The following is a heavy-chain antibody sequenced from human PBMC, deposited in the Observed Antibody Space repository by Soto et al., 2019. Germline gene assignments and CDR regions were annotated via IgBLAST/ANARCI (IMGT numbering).Heavy chain of an antibody. Sequence: SVKVSCKASGGTFSSYAISWVRQAPGQGLEWMGGIIPIFGTANYAQKFQGRVTITADKSTSTAYMELSSLRSEDTAVYYCARDYWNPYGMDVWGQGTTVTVSS. CDR1: GGTFSSYA. CDR3: ARDYWNPYGMDV. CDR2: IIPIFGTA. D-gene: IGHD1-1*01. V-gene: IGHV1-69*06. J-gene: IGHJ6*02.